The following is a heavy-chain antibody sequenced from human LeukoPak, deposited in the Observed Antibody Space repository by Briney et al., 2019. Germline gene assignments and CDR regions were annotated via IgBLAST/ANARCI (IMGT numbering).Heavy chain of an antibody. CDR2: IKQDGSER. Sequence: GESLRLSCAASGFTFSSYAMSWVRQAPGKGLEWVANIKQDGSERYYVDSVKGRFTISRDNAKNSLYLQMNSLRAEDTAVYYCATANWGLNYWGQGTLVTVSS. CDR1: GFTFSSYA. J-gene: IGHJ4*02. D-gene: IGHD7-27*01. CDR3: ATANWGLNY. V-gene: IGHV3-7*03.